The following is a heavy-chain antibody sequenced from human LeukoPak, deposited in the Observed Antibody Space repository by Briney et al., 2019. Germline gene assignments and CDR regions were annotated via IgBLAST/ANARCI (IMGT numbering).Heavy chain of an antibody. CDR2: IYYSGST. CDR3: ARGLGHIDY. Sequence: PSETLSLTCTVSGGSISSYYWSWIRQPPGKGLEWIGYIYYSGSTNYNPSLKSRVTISVDTSKNQFSLKLSSVTAADTAVYYCARGLGHIDYWGQGTLVTVSS. CDR1: GGSISSYY. V-gene: IGHV4-59*01. J-gene: IGHJ4*02. D-gene: IGHD7-27*01.